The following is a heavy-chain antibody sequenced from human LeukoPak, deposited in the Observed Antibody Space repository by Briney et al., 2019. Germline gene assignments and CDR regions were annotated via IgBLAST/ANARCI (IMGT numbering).Heavy chain of an antibody. J-gene: IGHJ6*03. CDR1: GFTFSSYG. D-gene: IGHD2-2*02. V-gene: IGHV3-33*06. CDR3: AKDRSLGYCSSNSCYRNFMDV. CDR2: IWNDGSNK. Sequence: PGRSLRLSCAASGFTFSSYGMHWVRQAPGKGLEWVAVIWNDGSNKYYADSVKGRFTISRDNSKNTLYLQMNSLRAEDTAVYYCAKDRSLGYCSSNSCYRNFMDVWGKGTTVTVSS.